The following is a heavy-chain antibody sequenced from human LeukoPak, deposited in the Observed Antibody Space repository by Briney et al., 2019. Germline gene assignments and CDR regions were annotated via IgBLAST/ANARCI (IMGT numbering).Heavy chain of an antibody. CDR2: INPSGGST. D-gene: IGHD1-14*01. J-gene: IGHJ4*02. V-gene: IGHV1-46*01. Sequence: ASVTVSCKASGYTFTSYYMHWVRQAPGQGLEWMGIINPSGGSTSYAQKFQGRVTMTRDTSTSTVYMELSSLRSEDTAVYYCAKVGNQLDIDYWGQGTLVTVSS. CDR1: GYTFTSYY. CDR3: AKVGNQLDIDY.